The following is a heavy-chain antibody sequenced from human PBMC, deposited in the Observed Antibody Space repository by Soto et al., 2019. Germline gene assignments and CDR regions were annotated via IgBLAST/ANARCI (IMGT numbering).Heavy chain of an antibody. CDR1: GFDFSNYA. Sequence: EVQLLESGGGLVQPGGSLRISCAASGFDFSNYAMSWVRQAPGKGLEWVSAISGTAHATYYAASVKGRFTISRDNSKNTLYLHMNSLRVEDTAVYFCVKDAPQPFSDWGQGTLVTVSS. V-gene: IGHV3-23*01. D-gene: IGHD3-3*02. CDR3: VKDAPQPFSD. J-gene: IGHJ4*02. CDR2: ISGTAHAT.